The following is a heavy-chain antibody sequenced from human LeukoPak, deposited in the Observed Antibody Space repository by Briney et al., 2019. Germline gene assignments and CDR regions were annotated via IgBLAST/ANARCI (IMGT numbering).Heavy chain of an antibody. D-gene: IGHD5-18*01. CDR3: ARVDTAMVIDY. V-gene: IGHV1-69*04. J-gene: IGHJ4*02. CDR1: GGTFSSYA. CDR2: IIPILGIV. Sequence: SVKVSCKASGGTFSSYAISWVRQAPGQGLEWMGRIIPILGIVNYAQKFQGRVTITADKSTSTAYMELSSLRSEDTAVYYCARVDTAMVIDYWGQGTLVTVSS.